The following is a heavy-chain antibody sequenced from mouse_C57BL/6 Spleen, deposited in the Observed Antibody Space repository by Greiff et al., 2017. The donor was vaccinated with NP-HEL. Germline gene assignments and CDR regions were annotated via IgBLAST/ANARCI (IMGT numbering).Heavy chain of an antibody. CDR1: GFTFSSYT. Sequence: EVQLQESGGGLVKPGGSLKLSCAASGFTFSSYTMSWVRQTPEKRLEWVATISGGGGNTYYPDSVKGRFTISRDNAKNTLYLQMSSLRSEDTALYYCARQGYGNLDYWGQGTTLTVSS. CDR3: ARQGYGNLDY. CDR2: ISGGGGNT. D-gene: IGHD2-10*02. V-gene: IGHV5-9*01. J-gene: IGHJ2*01.